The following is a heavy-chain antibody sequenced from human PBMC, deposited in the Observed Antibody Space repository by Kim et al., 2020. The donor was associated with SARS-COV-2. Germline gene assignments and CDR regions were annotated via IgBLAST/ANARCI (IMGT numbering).Heavy chain of an antibody. CDR1: GFTFSSYA. Sequence: GGSLRLSCSVSGFTFSSYAMHWVRQAPGKGLEYVSGIGSNGGNTYYADSVKGRPTITRDNSKNMLYHQMSSLKIDDTAVYYCVKEWPSGWYGFDQWGQGTLVTVSS. D-gene: IGHD6-13*01. CDR2: IGSNGGNT. CDR3: VKEWPSGWYGFDQ. J-gene: IGHJ4*02. V-gene: IGHV3-64D*06.